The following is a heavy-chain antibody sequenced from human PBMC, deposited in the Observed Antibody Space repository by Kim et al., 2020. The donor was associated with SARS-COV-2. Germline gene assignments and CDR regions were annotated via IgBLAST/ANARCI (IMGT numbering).Heavy chain of an antibody. Sequence: YADSVKGRFTISRDNSKNTLYLQMNSLRAEDTAVYYCAKDHLPDSHAFDIWGQGTMVTVSS. J-gene: IGHJ3*02. V-gene: IGHV3-33*06. D-gene: IGHD2-15*01. CDR3: AKDHLPDSHAFDI.